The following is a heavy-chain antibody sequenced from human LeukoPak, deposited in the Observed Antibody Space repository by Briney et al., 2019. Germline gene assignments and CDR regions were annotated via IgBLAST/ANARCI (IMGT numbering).Heavy chain of an antibody. CDR3: ARAKGAAAANKNFQH. CDR1: GGSFSGYY. CDR2: ITHSGST. Sequence: SETLSLTCVVYGGSFSGYYWSWIRQPPGKGLEWIGEITHSGSTNYNPSLKSRVTISVDTSKNQFSLKLSSVTAADTAVYYCARAKGAAAANKNFQHWGQGTLVTVSS. D-gene: IGHD6-13*01. J-gene: IGHJ1*01. V-gene: IGHV4-34*01.